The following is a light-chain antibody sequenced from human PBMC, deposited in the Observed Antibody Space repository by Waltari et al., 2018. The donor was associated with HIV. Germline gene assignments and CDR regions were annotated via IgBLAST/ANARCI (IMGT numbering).Light chain of an antibody. J-gene: IGKJ4*01. CDR3: QQRSKWPPLT. V-gene: IGKV3-11*01. CDR2: DAS. CDR1: QSVTTY. Sequence: DIVLTQSPATLSLSPGERATLSCRASQSVTTYLAWYQQKPGQAPRLLIYDASNRASVIPARFSGSGSGTDFTLTISSLEPEDFAVYYCQQRSKWPPLTFGGGTKVEIK.